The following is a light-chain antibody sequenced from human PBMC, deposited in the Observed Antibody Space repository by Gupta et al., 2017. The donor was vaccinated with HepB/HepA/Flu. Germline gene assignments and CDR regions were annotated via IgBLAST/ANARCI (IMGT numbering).Light chain of an antibody. CDR3: QQSYLTPWT. CDR1: QSISGY. Sequence: DIQMTQSPSSLSASVGDRVTITCRASQSISGYLNWYQQKPGKVPNVLIYGASSLQSGVPSRFSGSGXGTXFTLTIXSLQPEDFATYYCQQSYLTPWTFGXGTEVEIK. V-gene: IGKV1-39*01. CDR2: GAS. J-gene: IGKJ1*01.